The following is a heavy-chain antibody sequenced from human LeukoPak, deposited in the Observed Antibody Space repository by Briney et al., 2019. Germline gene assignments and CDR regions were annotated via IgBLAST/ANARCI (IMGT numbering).Heavy chain of an antibody. Sequence: ASVKVSCKASGYTFTSYGISWVRQAPGQGLEWMGWISAYNGNTNYAQKLQGRVTMTTGTSTSTAYMELRSLRSDDTAVYYCARVGYSYGYYYYDSSGYYIGDYWGQGTLVTVSS. CDR3: ARVGYSYGYYYYDSSGYYIGDY. D-gene: IGHD3-22*01. V-gene: IGHV1-18*01. J-gene: IGHJ4*02. CDR1: GYTFTSYG. CDR2: ISAYNGNT.